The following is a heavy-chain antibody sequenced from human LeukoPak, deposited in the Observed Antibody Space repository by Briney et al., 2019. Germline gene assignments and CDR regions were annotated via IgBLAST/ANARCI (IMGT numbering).Heavy chain of an antibody. V-gene: IGHV3-9*01. J-gene: IGHJ6*02. Sequence: GRSLRLSCAASGFTFDDYAMHWVRQAPGKGLEWVSGISWNSGSIGYADSVKGRFTISRDNAKNSLYLQMNSLRAEDTALYYCAKDIAAGDYYYYGMDVWGQGTTVTVSS. CDR1: GFTFDDYA. CDR2: ISWNSGSI. CDR3: AKDIAAGDYYYYGMDV. D-gene: IGHD6-13*01.